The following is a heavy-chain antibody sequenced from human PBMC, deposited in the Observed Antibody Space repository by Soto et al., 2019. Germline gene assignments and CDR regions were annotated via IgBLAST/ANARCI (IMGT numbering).Heavy chain of an antibody. V-gene: IGHV4-30-4*01. J-gene: IGHJ4*02. CDR3: AIGPPFDYYDSSYFGY. D-gene: IGHD3-22*01. CDR2: IYYSGST. CDR1: GGSISSGDYY. Sequence: SETLSLTCTVSGGSISSGDYYWSWIRQPPGKGLEGIGYIYYSGSTYYNPSLKGRVTISVDTSKNQCSLKLSSVTAADTAVYYCAIGPPFDYYDSSYFGYWGKGTRVTVSS.